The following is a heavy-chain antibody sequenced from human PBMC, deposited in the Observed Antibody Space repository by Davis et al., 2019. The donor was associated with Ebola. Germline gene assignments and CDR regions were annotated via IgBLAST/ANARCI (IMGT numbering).Heavy chain of an antibody. CDR1: GFTFSSYS. D-gene: IGHD6-19*01. CDR3: ARGKPAHTYSSGWYLAGPADY. Sequence: PGGSLRLSCAASGFTFSSYSMNWVRQAPGKGLEWVSSISSSSSYIYYADSVKGRFTISRDNAKNSLYLQMNSLRAEDTAVYYCARGKPAHTYSSGWYLAGPADYWGQGTLVTVSS. V-gene: IGHV3-21*01. J-gene: IGHJ4*02. CDR2: ISSSSSYI.